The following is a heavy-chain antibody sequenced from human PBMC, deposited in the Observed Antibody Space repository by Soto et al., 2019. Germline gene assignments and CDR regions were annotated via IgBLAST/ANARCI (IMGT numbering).Heavy chain of an antibody. CDR3: ARDSVDTAMVFQSYFDY. Sequence: ASVKVSCKASGYTFTSYGISWVRQALGQGLEWMGWISAYNGNTNYAQKLQGRVTMTTDTSTSTAYMELRSLRSDDTAVYYCARDSVDTAMVFQSYFDYWGQGTLVTVSS. CDR1: GYTFTSYG. V-gene: IGHV1-18*01. CDR2: ISAYNGNT. D-gene: IGHD5-18*01. J-gene: IGHJ4*02.